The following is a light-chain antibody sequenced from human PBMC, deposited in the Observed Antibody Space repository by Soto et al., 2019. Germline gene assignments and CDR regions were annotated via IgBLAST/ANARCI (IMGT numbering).Light chain of an antibody. V-gene: IGKV1-5*03. J-gene: IGKJ1*01. CDR2: KAS. CDR1: QTISSW. Sequence: DIQMTQSPSTLSGSVGDRVTITCRASQTISSWLAWYQQKPGKAPKLLIYKASTLKSGVPSRFSGSGSGTEFTLTITGLEPEDFAVYYCQQFHISRTFGQGTKVDIK. CDR3: QQFHISRT.